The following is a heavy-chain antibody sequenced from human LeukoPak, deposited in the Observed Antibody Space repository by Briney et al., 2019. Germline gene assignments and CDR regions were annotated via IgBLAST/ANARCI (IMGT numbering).Heavy chain of an antibody. V-gene: IGHV3-23*01. Sequence: GGSLRLSCAASGFTFSSYAMNWVRQAPGKGLEWVSGISGGDGSTSYADSVKGRFTISRDNSKNTLYLQMNSLRAEDTAVYYCARTKIDSPDYYDSSGYYQGILYYYYYGMDVWGQGTTVTVSS. CDR1: GFTFSSYA. CDR2: ISGGDGST. CDR3: ARTKIDSPDYYDSSGYYQGILYYYYYGMDV. J-gene: IGHJ6*02. D-gene: IGHD3-22*01.